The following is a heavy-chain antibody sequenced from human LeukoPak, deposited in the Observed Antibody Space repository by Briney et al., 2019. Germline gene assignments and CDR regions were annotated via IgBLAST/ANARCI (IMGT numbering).Heavy chain of an antibody. J-gene: IGHJ4*02. Sequence: GGSLRLSCAASGFTFDDYAMHWVRQAPGKGLEWVSLISGDGSRTYYADSVKGRLTNARDNSKNTLYVEMNSLRLEDTAVYYCAKDQDFAAAGVVSDYWGQGTLVTVSS. D-gene: IGHD6-13*01. CDR1: GFTFDDYA. V-gene: IGHV3-43*02. CDR2: ISGDGSRT. CDR3: AKDQDFAAAGVVSDY.